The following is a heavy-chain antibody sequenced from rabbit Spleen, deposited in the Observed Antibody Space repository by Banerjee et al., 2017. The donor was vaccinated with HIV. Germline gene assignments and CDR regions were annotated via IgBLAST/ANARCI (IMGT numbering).Heavy chain of an antibody. J-gene: IGHJ4*01. Sequence: QEQLVESGGGLVKPGASLTLTCTASGFSFSSSYDMCWVRQAPGKGLEWIGCIYTGNGKAYYASWAKGRFTISKTSSSTVDLKMTSLTAADTATYFCARDAGSYPYIDVYFNLWGQGTLVTVS. V-gene: IGHV1S45*01. D-gene: IGHD4-2*01. CDR1: GFSFSSSYD. CDR2: IYTGNGKA. CDR3: ARDAGSYPYIDVYFNL.